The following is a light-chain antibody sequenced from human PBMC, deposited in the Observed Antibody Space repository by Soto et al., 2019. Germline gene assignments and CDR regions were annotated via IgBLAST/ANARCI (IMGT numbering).Light chain of an antibody. J-gene: IGKJ2*01. CDR1: QRVSTN. V-gene: IGKV3-15*01. CDR2: AAS. CDR3: QQYNNWPYT. Sequence: IVMTQSPATLPVSPGERATLSCRATQRVSTNLAWYQQKPGQAPRLLIYAASSMATGVPARFSGSGSGTEFTLTISSLQSEDFALYYCQQYNNWPYTFGQRTRLEVK.